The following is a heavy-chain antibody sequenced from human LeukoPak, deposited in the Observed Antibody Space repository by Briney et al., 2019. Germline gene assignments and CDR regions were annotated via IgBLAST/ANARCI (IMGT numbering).Heavy chain of an antibody. CDR1: GFTVSSNY. J-gene: IGHJ3*02. Sequence: GGSLRLSCAASGFTVSSNYMSWVRQAPGKGLGWVSVIYSAGSTYYADSVKGRFTISRDNSKNSLFLQMHSLRADDTAVYYCARGRRDCSGDCYVAFDIWGQGTMVTVSS. V-gene: IGHV3-53*01. CDR2: IYSAGST. D-gene: IGHD2-21*02. CDR3: ARGRRDCSGDCYVAFDI.